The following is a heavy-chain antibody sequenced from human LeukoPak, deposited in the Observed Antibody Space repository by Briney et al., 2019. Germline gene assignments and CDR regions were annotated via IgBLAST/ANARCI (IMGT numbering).Heavy chain of an antibody. CDR1: GFTFSNYW. V-gene: IGHV3-74*01. CDR2: IKGDGIDT. Sequence: GGSLRLSCAASGFTFSNYWMHWVRQAPGKGLMWVSRIKGDGIDTIGADFVKGRFTTSRDNAKNTLYLQMNSLRAEDTAIYYCAKDRGSGWCDWGYWGQGTLVTVFS. J-gene: IGHJ4*02. D-gene: IGHD6-19*01. CDR3: AKDRGSGWCDWGY.